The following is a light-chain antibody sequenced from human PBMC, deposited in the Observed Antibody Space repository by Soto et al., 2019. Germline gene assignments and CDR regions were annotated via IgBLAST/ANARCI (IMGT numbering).Light chain of an antibody. Sequence: EIVMTQSPATLSVSPGEGATLSCRASQSISSSYLAWYQQRHGQAPRLLIYGASTRATGIPVRFSGSASGTELTLNISSLQSEDCKVYDCQQYNKWPLTFGQGTKVDIK. CDR1: QSISSSY. J-gene: IGKJ1*01. CDR3: QQYNKWPLT. V-gene: IGKV3-15*01. CDR2: GAS.